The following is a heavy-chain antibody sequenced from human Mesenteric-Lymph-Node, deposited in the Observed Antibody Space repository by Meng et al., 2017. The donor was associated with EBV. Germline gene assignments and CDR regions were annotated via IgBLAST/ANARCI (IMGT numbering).Heavy chain of an antibody. V-gene: IGHV4-4*03. J-gene: IGHJ4*02. CDR3: VRDRRGSDPSHFDS. Sequence: LHGSCPGLAYPLVALSLPCCCSGDSISNTNWLNCVTQPPGNGLEWIGEISHAVRTNYNPSLKSRVTLSVDKSKNQFSLKLTSVTAADTAIYYCVRDRRGSDPSHFDSWGQGTLVTVSS. D-gene: IGHD2-15*01. CDR1: GDSISNTNW. CDR2: ISHAVRT.